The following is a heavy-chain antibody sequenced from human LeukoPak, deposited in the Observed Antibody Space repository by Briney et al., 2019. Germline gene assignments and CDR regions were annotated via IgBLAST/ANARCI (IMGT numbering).Heavy chain of an antibody. Sequence: GGSLRLSCAASGFTFSSYSMNWVRQAPGKGLEWVSSIGSDSTYIYYTDSVKGRFTISRDNAKNSLYLQMNSLRAEDTAVYYCATGDGYWGQGTLVTVSS. V-gene: IGHV3-21*01. CDR1: GFTFSSYS. D-gene: IGHD7-27*01. J-gene: IGHJ4*02. CDR3: ATGDGY. CDR2: IGSDSTYI.